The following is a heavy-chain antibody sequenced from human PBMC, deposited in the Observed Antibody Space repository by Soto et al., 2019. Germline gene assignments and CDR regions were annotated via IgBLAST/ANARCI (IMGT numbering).Heavy chain of an antibody. CDR3: AKGVVAAATNRPSDY. J-gene: IGHJ4*02. D-gene: IGHD2-15*01. Sequence: EVQLLESGGGLEQPGGSLRLSCAASGFTFSSYAMSWVRQAPGKGLEWVSIISVSGDITYYADSVKGRFTISRDNSKKTLYLQMNSLRAEDTALYYCAKGVVAAATNRPSDYWGRGTLVTVSS. CDR1: GFTFSSYA. V-gene: IGHV3-23*01. CDR2: ISVSGDIT.